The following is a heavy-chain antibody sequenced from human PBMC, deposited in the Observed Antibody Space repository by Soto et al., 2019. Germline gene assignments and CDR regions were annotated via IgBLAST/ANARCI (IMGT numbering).Heavy chain of an antibody. D-gene: IGHD2-2*01. CDR2: IIPIFGTA. CDR1: GGTFSSYA. CDR3: ARDPPQHYYYYGMDV. V-gene: IGHV1-69*13. J-gene: IGHJ6*02. Sequence: SVKVSCKASGGTFSSYAISWVRQAPGQGLEWMGGIIPIFGTANYAQKFQGRVTITADESTSTAYMELSSLRSEDTAVYYCARDPPQHYYYYGMDVWGQGTTVTVSS.